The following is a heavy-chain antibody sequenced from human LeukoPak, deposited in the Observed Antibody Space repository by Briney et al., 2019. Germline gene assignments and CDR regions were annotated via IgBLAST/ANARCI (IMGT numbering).Heavy chain of an antibody. CDR2: MNPNSGNT. J-gene: IGHJ4*02. CDR1: GYTFTSYD. V-gene: IGHV1-8*03. CDR3: ARGVRGSSGYYLDY. Sequence: ASVKVSCKASGYTFTSYDINWVRQATGQGLEWMGWMNPNSGNTGYAQKFQGRVTITRNTSISTAYMELSSLRSEDTAVYYCARGVRGSSGYYLDYWGQGTLVTVSS. D-gene: IGHD3-22*01.